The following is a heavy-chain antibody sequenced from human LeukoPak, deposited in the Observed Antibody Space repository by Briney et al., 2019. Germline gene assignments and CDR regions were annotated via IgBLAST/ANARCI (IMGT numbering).Heavy chain of an antibody. CDR3: ATGYGYSGYDWDDAFDI. J-gene: IGHJ3*02. CDR2: FDPEDGET. CDR1: GYTLTELS. V-gene: IGHV1-24*01. D-gene: IGHD5-12*01. Sequence: ASVKVSCKVSGYTLTELSMHWVRHAPGKGLEWMGGFDPEDGETIYAQKFQGRVTMTEDTSTDSAYMELSSLRSEDTAVYYCATGYGYSGYDWDDAFDIWGQGTMVTVSS.